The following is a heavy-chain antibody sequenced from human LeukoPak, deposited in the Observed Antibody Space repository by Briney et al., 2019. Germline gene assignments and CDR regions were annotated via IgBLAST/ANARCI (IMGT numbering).Heavy chain of an antibody. CDR2: ISWDSGTT. J-gene: IGHJ4*02. CDR1: GFTFDDYA. Sequence: PGGSLRLSCAASGFTFDDYAIHWVRQAPGKGLEWISLISWDSGTTYYADSVRGRFTISRDNSKNSLYLQMNSLRAEDTALYYCAKDHYSGNFGGADIDYWGQGTLVTVSS. V-gene: IGHV3-43D*03. D-gene: IGHD4-23*01. CDR3: AKDHYSGNFGGADIDY.